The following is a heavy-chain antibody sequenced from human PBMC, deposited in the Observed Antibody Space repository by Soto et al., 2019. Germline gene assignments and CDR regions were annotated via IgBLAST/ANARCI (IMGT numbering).Heavy chain of an antibody. J-gene: IGHJ4*02. CDR1: GFTFSSYA. CDR3: AKGVHRRVHPDSSSSISVDY. V-gene: IGHV3-23*01. D-gene: IGHD6-6*01. CDR2: ISGSGGST. Sequence: GGSLRLSCAASGFTFSSYAMSWVRQAPGKGLEWVSAISGSGGSTYYADSVKGRFTISRDNSKNTLYLQMNSLRAEDTAVYYCAKGVHRRVHPDSSSSISVDYWGQGTLVTVSS.